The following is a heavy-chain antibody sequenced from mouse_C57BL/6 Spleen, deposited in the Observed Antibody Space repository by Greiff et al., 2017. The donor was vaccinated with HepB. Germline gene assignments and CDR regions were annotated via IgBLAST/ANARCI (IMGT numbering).Heavy chain of an antibody. V-gene: IGHV5-17*01. J-gene: IGHJ2*01. CDR3: ARGGLYDGYLDY. CDR2: ISSGSSTI. D-gene: IGHD2-3*01. Sequence: EVQRVESGGGLVKPGGSLKLSCAASGFTFSDYGMHWVRQALEKGLVWVAYISSGSSTIYYADTVKGRFTISRDNAKNTLFLQMTSLRSEDTAMYYCARGGLYDGYLDYWGQGTTLTVSS. CDR1: GFTFSDYG.